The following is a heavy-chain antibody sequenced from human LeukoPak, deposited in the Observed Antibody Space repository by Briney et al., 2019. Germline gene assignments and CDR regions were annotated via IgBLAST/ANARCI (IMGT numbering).Heavy chain of an antibody. CDR2: IWYDGSNK. J-gene: IGHJ4*02. V-gene: IGHV3-33*01. D-gene: IGHD1-26*01. CDR1: GFTFSSYG. Sequence: GRSLRLSCAAAGFTFSSYGMHWVRQAPGKGLEWVAIIWYDGSNKYYADSVKGRFTISRDNSKNTLYLQMNSLRAEDTAVYYCAREGGYYFDYWGQGTLVTVSS. CDR3: AREGGYYFDY.